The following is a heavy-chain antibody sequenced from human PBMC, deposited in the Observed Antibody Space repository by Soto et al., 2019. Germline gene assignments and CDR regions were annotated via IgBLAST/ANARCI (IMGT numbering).Heavy chain of an antibody. CDR3: ARGRSNHYGSSPPPRFDT. V-gene: IGHV3-13*01. D-gene: IGHD3-10*01. CDR2: IGTLRDT. Sequence: EVQLVESGGGLVQPGGSLRLSCAASGFIFSTYDMHWVRQATGKGLEWVSAIGTLRDTYYLDSVKGRFTISRENARNSVYLQMNSLRAGDTAVYYCARGRSNHYGSSPPPRFDTWGRGTLVTVSS. CDR1: GFIFSTYD. J-gene: IGHJ5*02.